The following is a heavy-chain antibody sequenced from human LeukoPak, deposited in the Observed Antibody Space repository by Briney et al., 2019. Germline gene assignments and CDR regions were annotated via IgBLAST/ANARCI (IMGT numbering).Heavy chain of an antibody. D-gene: IGHD1-14*01. V-gene: IGHV3-48*03. CDR3: AKDKFRTLQAFDV. J-gene: IGHJ3*01. CDR2: ISSSGSTI. CDR1: GFTFTSFE. Sequence: PGGAPRLPPAAPGFTFTSFEINRGRPGPGEGRGGGLYISSSGSTIYYADSVKGRFTISRDNAKNSLYLQMNSLRTEDTALYYCAKDKFRTLQAFDVWGQGTMVTVSS.